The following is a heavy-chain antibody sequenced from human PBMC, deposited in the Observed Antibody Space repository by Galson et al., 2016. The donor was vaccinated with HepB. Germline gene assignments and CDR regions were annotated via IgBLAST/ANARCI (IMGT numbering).Heavy chain of an antibody. CDR2: ISHSGSIV. Sequence: SLRLSCAASGFTFSYYYMNWIRQAPGKGLEWVSYISHSGSIVYYADSVKGRFTISRDNVKNSLFLQMNSLRAEDTAVCYCAREGPFIPGGMTIMRFDDWGQGTLVTVSS. D-gene: IGHD3-16*01. J-gene: IGHJ4*02. V-gene: IGHV3-11*01. CDR3: AREGPFIPGGMTIMRFDD. CDR1: GFTFSYYY.